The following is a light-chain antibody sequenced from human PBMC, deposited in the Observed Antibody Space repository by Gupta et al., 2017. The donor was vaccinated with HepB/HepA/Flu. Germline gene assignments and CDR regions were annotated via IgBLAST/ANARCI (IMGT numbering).Light chain of an antibody. CDR1: QNIGNY. J-gene: IGKJ1*01. V-gene: IGKV1-39*01. Sequence: DLHLPQSPSSLSASVGDRVIISCRASQNIGNYLNWYHHKLGKAPKLLIYAVSNLPSGVSSRFSGSGSGTDFSLTINTLQPDDVGTYYCQKSYTKPATFGEGTKVEIK. CDR2: AVS. CDR3: QKSYTKPAT.